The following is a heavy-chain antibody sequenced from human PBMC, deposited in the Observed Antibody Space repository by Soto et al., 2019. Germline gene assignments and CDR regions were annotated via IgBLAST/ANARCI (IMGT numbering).Heavy chain of an antibody. J-gene: IGHJ2*01. CDR1: GFTFSSYA. Sequence: EVQLLEAGGGLVQPGGSLRLSCAASGFTFSSYAMSWVRQAPGKGLEWVSVISGSGGSTYSADSVKGRFTISRDNSKNTLYLQMNSLRAEDTAVYYCAKRTVGWYFDLWGRGTLVTVSS. CDR2: ISGSGGST. D-gene: IGHD4-17*01. CDR3: AKRTVGWYFDL. V-gene: IGHV3-23*01.